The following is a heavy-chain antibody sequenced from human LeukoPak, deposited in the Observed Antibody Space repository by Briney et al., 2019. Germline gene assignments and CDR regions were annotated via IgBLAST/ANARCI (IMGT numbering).Heavy chain of an antibody. CDR1: GYTFTGYY. CDR3: ASFGRGGYNSGYSSVSSDY. V-gene: IGHV1-2*06. D-gene: IGHD5-18*01. Sequence: GASVKVSCKASGYTFTGYYMHWVRQAPGQGLEWMGRINPNSGGTNYAQKFQGRVTMTRDTSISTAYMELSRLRSDDTAVYYCASFGRGGYNSGYSSVSSDYWGQGTLVTVSS. CDR2: INPNSGGT. J-gene: IGHJ4*02.